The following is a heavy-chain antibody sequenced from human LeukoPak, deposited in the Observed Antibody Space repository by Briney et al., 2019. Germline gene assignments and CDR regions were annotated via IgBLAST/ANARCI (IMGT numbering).Heavy chain of an antibody. J-gene: IGHJ4*02. CDR3: AKSIGDDFDWLLPPAV. D-gene: IGHD3-9*01. CDR2: ISYDGSKK. V-gene: IGHV3-30*18. CDR1: GFTFSSYG. Sequence: GGSLRLSCVASGFTFSSYGMHWVRQAPGKGLEWVALISYDGSKKYYADSLMGRFTISRDNSKNTLYLQMNSLRTEDTGLYFCAKSIGDDFDWLLPPAVWGQGALVTVSS.